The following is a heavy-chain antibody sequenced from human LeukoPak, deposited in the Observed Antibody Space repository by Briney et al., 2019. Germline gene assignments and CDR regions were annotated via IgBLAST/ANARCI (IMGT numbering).Heavy chain of an antibody. CDR3: AKGYYSDNSGQRPAAFYI. CDR1: GFAFDDYA. V-gene: IGHV3-9*03. CDR2: ISWNSGFI. Sequence: PGGSLRLSCAASGFAFDDYAMYWVRQAPGKGLEWVSGISWNSGFIVYADSVKGRFTISRDNAKNSLYLQMNSLRVEDMASYYLAKGYYSDNSGQRPAAFYIWGRGTMVTVSS. J-gene: IGHJ3*02. D-gene: IGHD3-22*01.